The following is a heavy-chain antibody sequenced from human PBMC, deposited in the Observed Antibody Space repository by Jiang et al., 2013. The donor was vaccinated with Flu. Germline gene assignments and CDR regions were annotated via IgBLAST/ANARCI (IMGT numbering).Heavy chain of an antibody. CDR2: IYPGDSDT. D-gene: IGHD1-14*01. Sequence: VQLVESGAEVKKPGESLKISCKGSGYSFTSYWIGWVRQMPGKGLEWMGIIYPGDSDTRYSPSFQGQVTISADKSISTAYLQWSSLKASDTAMYYCASIITDADYYYGMDVVGTNGTTGHRLL. CDR1: GYSFTSYW. J-gene: IGHJ6*01. V-gene: IGHV5-51*01. CDR3: ASIITDADYYYGMDV.